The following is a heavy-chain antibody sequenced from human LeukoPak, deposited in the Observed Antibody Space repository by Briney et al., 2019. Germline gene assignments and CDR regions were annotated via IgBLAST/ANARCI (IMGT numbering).Heavy chain of an antibody. CDR2: IRYRGST. CDR3: ARVGTYDRDV. D-gene: IGHD3-22*01. J-gene: IGHJ6*04. CDR1: GASTNDYF. Sequence: PSDTLSLTCTVSGASTNDYFWNWVRQAPGKGLEWTGYIRYRGSTNSNPSLKSRVTISVDTSKNQLSLKLSSVTAADTAVYYGARVGTYDRDVWGKGTTVTLSS. V-gene: IGHV4-59*01.